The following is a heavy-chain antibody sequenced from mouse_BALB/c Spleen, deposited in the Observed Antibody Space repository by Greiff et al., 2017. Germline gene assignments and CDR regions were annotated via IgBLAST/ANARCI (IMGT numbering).Heavy chain of an antibody. Sequence: QVHVKQSGAELVRPGTSVKVSCKASGYAFTNYLIEWVKQRPGQGLEWIGVINPGSGGTNYNEKFKGKATLTADKSSSTAYMQLSSLTSDDSAVYFCARSKWGGFAYWGQGTLVTVSA. CDR2: INPGSGGT. CDR3: ARSKWGGFAY. J-gene: IGHJ3*01. CDR1: GYAFTNYL. V-gene: IGHV1-54*01. D-gene: IGHD1-3*01.